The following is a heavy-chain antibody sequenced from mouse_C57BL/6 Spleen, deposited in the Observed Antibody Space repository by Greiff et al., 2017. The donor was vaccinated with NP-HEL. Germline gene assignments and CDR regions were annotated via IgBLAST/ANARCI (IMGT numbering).Heavy chain of an antibody. CDR3: TRKGYYYGSRYYYAMDY. V-gene: IGHV1-15*01. CDR2: IDPETGGT. CDR1: GYTFTDYE. J-gene: IGHJ4*01. D-gene: IGHD1-1*01. Sequence: QVQLKQSGAELVRPGASVTLSCKASGYTFTDYEMHWVKQTPVHGLEWIGAIDPETGGTAYNQKFKGKAILTADKSSSTAYMELRSLTSEDSAVYYCTRKGYYYGSRYYYAMDYWGQGTSVTVSS.